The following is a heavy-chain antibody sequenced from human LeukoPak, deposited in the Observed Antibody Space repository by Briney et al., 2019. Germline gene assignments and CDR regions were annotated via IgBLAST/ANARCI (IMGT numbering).Heavy chain of an antibody. CDR3: ARVRYYDILTGLGDY. Sequence: AASVKVSCKASGYTFTSYGISWVRQAPGQGLEWMGWISAYNGNTNYAQKLQGRVTMTTDTSTSTAYMELRSPRSDDTAVYYCARVRYYDILTGLGDYWGQGTLVTVSS. V-gene: IGHV1-18*01. D-gene: IGHD3-9*01. CDR2: ISAYNGNT. J-gene: IGHJ4*02. CDR1: GYTFTSYG.